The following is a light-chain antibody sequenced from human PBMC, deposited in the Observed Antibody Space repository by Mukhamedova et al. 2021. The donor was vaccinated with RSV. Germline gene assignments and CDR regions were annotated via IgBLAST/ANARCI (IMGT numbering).Light chain of an antibody. J-gene: IGLJ1*01. CDR3: CSYTTSSTLV. CDR2: EVS. V-gene: IGLV2-14*01. Sequence: ITISCSGTSSDVGAYNDVSWYQQKPGKVPKPMIFEVSNRPSGVSSRFSGSKSGNTASPTISGLQAEDEADYYCCSYTTSSTLVFG. CDR1: SSDVGAYND.